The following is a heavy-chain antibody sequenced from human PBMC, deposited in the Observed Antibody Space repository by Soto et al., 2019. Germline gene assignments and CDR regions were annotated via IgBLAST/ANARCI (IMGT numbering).Heavy chain of an antibody. CDR2: INPNSGGT. CDR1: GYTFTGYY. V-gene: IGHV1-2*02. Sequence: ASVKVSCKASGYTFTGYYMHWVRQAPGQGLEWMGWINPNSGGTNYAQKFQGRVTMTRDTSISTAYMELSRLRSDDTAVYYCARGIEARSNWFDPWGQGTLVTVSS. CDR3: ARGIEARSNWFDP. J-gene: IGHJ5*02. D-gene: IGHD6-6*01.